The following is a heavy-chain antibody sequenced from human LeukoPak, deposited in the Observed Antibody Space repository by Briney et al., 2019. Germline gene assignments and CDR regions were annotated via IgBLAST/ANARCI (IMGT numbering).Heavy chain of an antibody. D-gene: IGHD2-15*01. CDR2: IYTRGST. J-gene: IGHJ5*02. V-gene: IGHV4-61*02. CDR1: AASISSVNYY. Sequence: SETLSLTCTVSAASISSVNYYWSWIRQPAVKGLEWIGRIYTRGSTNYNPSLKTRITISVQTTKNRFSLKLSSVTAADTAVYYCAREPRLLRNWFDPWGQGTLVTVSS. CDR3: AREPRLLRNWFDP.